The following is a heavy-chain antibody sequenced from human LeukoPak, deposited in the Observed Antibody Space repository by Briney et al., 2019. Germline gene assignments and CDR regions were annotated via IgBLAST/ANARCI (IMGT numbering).Heavy chain of an antibody. J-gene: IGHJ5*01. V-gene: IGHV3-23*01. D-gene: IGHD2-2*01. CDR1: GFTFSSYA. CDR2: NNGNAGST. CDR3: AKDRHAPGRYCSSTSCFPFDS. Sequence: GGSLILSCVVSGFTFSSYAMSWVRQARGKGLELVSGNNGNAGSTYSADSVKGRFTISRDNTKNTLYLQMNSLRAEDTAVYYCAKDRHAPGRYCSSTSCFPFDSWGQGTLVTVSS.